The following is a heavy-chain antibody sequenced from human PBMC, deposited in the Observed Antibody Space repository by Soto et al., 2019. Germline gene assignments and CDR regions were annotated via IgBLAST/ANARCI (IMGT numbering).Heavy chain of an antibody. J-gene: IGHJ4*02. CDR1: GGTFGSQG. D-gene: IGHD5-18*01. V-gene: IGHV1-69*01. Sequence: QVQLVQSGAEVKKPGSSVKVSCKASGGTFGSQGIAWVRQAPGQGLEWMGGFIAMLGTPTYAKKVQGRATISADVSLTSSYLELRSLRSEDTGVYFCARGAMANFDYWGQGTVVTVSS. CDR2: FIAMLGTP. CDR3: ARGAMANFDY.